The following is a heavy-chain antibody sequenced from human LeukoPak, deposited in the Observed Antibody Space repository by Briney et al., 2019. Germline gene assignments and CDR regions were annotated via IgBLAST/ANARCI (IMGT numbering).Heavy chain of an antibody. V-gene: IGHV3-30-3*01. J-gene: IGHJ5*02. CDR1: GFTFSRYA. Sequence: GSLRLSCAASGFTFSRYAMHWVRQPPGKGLEWVAVILYDGSNKYYADSVKGRFTISRDNSKNTVYLQMNSPRAEDTALYYCAREAIVVERWFDPWGQGTLVTVSS. CDR2: ILYDGSNK. D-gene: IGHD3-22*01. CDR3: AREAIVVERWFDP.